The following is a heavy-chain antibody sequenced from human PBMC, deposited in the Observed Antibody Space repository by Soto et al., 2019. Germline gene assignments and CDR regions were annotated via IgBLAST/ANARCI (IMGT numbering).Heavy chain of an antibody. CDR2: TYYRSKWYN. CDR1: GDSVSSNSAA. J-gene: IGHJ4*02. Sequence: SQTLSLTGAISGDSVSSNSAAWNWIRQSPSRGLEWLGRTYYRSKWYNDYAVSVKSRITINPDTSKNQFSLQLNSVTPEDTAVYYCARDLIAAAGTARLSFDYWGQGTLVTVSS. CDR3: ARDLIAAAGTARLSFDY. D-gene: IGHD6-13*01. V-gene: IGHV6-1*01.